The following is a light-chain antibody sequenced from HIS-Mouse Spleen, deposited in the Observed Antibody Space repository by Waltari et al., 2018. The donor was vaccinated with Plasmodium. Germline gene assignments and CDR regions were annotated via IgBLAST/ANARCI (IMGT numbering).Light chain of an antibody. CDR2: EGS. CDR1: SSDVGSYNL. Sequence: QSALTQPASVSGSSGQSLTISCTGTSSDVGSYNLVSWYQQHPGKAPKLMIYEGSKRPSGVSNRFSGSKSGNTASLTIAGRQAEDEADYYCCSYAGSSTFVVFGGGTKLTVL. CDR3: CSYAGSSTFVV. V-gene: IGLV2-23*01. J-gene: IGLJ2*01.